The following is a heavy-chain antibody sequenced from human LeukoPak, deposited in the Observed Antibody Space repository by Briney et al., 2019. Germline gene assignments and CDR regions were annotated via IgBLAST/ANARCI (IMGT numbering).Heavy chain of an antibody. J-gene: IGHJ6*03. CDR3: SRSSSRNFGVVIKSYYHYMDV. CDR1: GFTFSGSA. Sequence: PGGSLRLSRAASGFTFSGSAIHWVRQASGKGLEWVGRIRSKADYAASVKGKFTISRDDSKNTAYLQMNSLKTEDTAVYYCSRSSSRNFGVVIKSYYHYMDVWGKGTTVTVSS. D-gene: IGHD3-3*01. V-gene: IGHV3-73*01. CDR2: IRSKAD.